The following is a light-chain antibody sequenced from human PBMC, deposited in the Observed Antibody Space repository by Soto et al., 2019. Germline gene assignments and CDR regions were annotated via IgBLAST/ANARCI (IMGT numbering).Light chain of an antibody. Sequence: QSALTQPASVSGSPGQSITISCTGTSADVGGYNFVSWYQHHPGKAPKLMIYDVSHRPSGVSDRFSGSKSGNTASLTISGLHPEDEADYYCNSYSSSSTLVVFGGGTKVTVL. J-gene: IGLJ2*01. CDR3: NSYSSSSTLVV. CDR2: DVS. CDR1: SADVGGYNF. V-gene: IGLV2-14*03.